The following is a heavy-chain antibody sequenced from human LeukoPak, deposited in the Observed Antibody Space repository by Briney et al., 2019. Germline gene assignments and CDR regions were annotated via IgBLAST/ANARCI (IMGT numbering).Heavy chain of an antibody. V-gene: IGHV3-7*01. J-gene: IGHJ4*02. Sequence: GGSLRLSCAASGFTFSSYWMSWVRQAPGKGLEWVANIKQDGSEKYYVDSVKGRFTISRDNAKNSLYLQMNSLRAEDTAVYYVASRVGGRYCSSTSCLPNYYFDYWGQGTLVTVSS. CDR2: IKQDGSEK. D-gene: IGHD2-2*01. CDR1: GFTFSSYW. CDR3: ASRVGGRYCSSTSCLPNYYFDY.